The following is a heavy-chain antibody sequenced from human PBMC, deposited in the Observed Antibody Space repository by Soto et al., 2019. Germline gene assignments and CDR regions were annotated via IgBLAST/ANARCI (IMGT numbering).Heavy chain of an antibody. CDR3: ATDGIAARLGAFDI. CDR1: GFTFDDYA. D-gene: IGHD6-6*01. CDR2: ISWNSGSI. J-gene: IGHJ3*02. V-gene: IGHV3-9*01. Sequence: GGSLRLSCAASGFTFDDYAMHWVRQAPGKGLEWVSGISWNSGSIGYADSVKGRFTISRDNAKNSLYLQMNSLRAEDTALYYCATDGIAARLGAFDIWGQGTMVTVSS.